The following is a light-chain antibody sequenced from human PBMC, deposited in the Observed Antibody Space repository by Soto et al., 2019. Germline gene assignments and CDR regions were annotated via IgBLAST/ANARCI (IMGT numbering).Light chain of an antibody. Sequence: QSALTQPASVSGSPGQSITISCTGTSSDIGGSNYISWYQQHPGKAPKLMIYDVSSRPSGVSNRFSGSKSGNTASLTISGLQADDEADYYCSSFTASNTFDFGAGTKLTVL. CDR3: SSFTASNTFD. V-gene: IGLV2-14*03. CDR1: SSDIGGSNY. CDR2: DVS. J-gene: IGLJ2*01.